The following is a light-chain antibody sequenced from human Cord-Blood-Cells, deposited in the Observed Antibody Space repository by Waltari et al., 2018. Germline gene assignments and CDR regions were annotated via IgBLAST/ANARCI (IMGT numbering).Light chain of an antibody. CDR3: CSYAGSSTVG. CDR2: EVS. CDR1: SSDVGSYNL. Sequence: QSALTQPASVPGSPGQSITISCTGTSSDVGSYNLVSCYQQHPGKAPKLLIYEVSKRPSGVSNRFSDSKACNTASLTISGIQADDEADYYCCSYAGSSTVGVGTGTKVTVL. J-gene: IGLJ1*01. V-gene: IGLV2-23*02.